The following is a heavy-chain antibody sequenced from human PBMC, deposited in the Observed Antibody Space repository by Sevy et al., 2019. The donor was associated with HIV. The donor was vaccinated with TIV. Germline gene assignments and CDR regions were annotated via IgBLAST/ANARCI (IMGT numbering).Heavy chain of an antibody. CDR3: ARSNPDVYNYSYYYGMDV. D-gene: IGHD4-4*01. Sequence: ASVKVSCKASGDTFGNYAIAWVRQAPGQGLEWVGGIIPVFGSANSAQKFQDRVTITADVSTSTAYMELRRLRSEDTDVYYCARSNPDVYNYSYYYGMDVWGQGTTVTVSS. V-gene: IGHV1-69*13. J-gene: IGHJ6*02. CDR2: IIPVFGSA. CDR1: GDTFGNYA.